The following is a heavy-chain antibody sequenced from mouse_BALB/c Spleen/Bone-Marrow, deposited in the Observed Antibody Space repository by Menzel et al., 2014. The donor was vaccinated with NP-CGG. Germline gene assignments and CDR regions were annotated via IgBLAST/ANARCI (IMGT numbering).Heavy chain of an antibody. Sequence: EVHLVESGPGLVKPSQTVSLTRTVTGISITTGNYRWSWIRQFPGNKLEWIGYIYYSGTITYNPSLTSRTTITRDTSKNQFFLEMNSLTAEDTATYYCARYYGNYFDYWGQGATLTVSS. CDR2: IYYSGTI. V-gene: IGHV3-5*02. CDR1: GISITTGNYR. J-gene: IGHJ2*01. D-gene: IGHD1-1*02. CDR3: ARYYGNYFDY.